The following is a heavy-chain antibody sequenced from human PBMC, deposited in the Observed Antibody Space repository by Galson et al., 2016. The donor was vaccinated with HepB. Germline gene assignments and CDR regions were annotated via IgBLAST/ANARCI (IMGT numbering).Heavy chain of an antibody. CDR3: ARGGLRFLNWLSDEYDH. Sequence: ETLSLTCAVQGGSFSGYYWNWIRQTPGKGFEWIGEINHGGSTNYNPSLKSRVTISIDTSRNQFSLNLASVTAADTAVYYCARGGLRFLNWLSDEYDHWGQGTLVTVSS. J-gene: IGHJ4*02. V-gene: IGHV4-34*01. D-gene: IGHD3-3*01. CDR2: INHGGST. CDR1: GGSFSGYY.